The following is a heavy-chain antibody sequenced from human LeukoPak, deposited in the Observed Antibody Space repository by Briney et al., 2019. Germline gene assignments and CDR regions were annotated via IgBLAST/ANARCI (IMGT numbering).Heavy chain of an antibody. J-gene: IGHJ4*01. D-gene: IGHD6-19*01. Sequence: GGSLRLSCAASGFTVSRYMSWVRQAPGKGLEWVSVLYDGGNTNYADSVQSRFTISRDTSKNTLFLQMNNLRAEDTAVYYCAGATRWLAYDYWGQGTLVTVSS. CDR1: GFTVSRY. CDR3: AGATRWLAYDY. CDR2: LYDGGNT. V-gene: IGHV3-53*01.